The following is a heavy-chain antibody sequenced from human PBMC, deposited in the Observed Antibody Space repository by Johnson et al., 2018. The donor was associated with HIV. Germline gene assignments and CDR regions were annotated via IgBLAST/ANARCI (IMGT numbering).Heavy chain of an antibody. D-gene: IGHD4-17*01. J-gene: IGHJ3*02. V-gene: IGHV3-NL1*01. CDR2: INWNGGST. CDR3: ARESTPWGGDYVGYGFDI. Sequence: VQLVESGGGVVQPGKSLTLSCVGSGLSFSNFGIHWVRQAPGKGLEWVSGINWNGGSTGYADSVKGRFTSSRDNSKNTLYLQMNSLRAEDTAVYYCARESTPWGGDYVGYGFDIWGQGTMVTVSS. CDR1: GLSFSNFG.